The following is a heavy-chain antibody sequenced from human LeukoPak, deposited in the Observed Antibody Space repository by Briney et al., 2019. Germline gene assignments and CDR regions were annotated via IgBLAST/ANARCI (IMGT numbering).Heavy chain of an antibody. D-gene: IGHD3-10*01. CDR3: AKDRNGSGSYSYYFDY. V-gene: IGHV3-30*02. Sequence: PGGSLRLSCAASGFTFSSYGMHWVRQAPGKGLEWVAFIRYDGSNKYYADSVKGRFTISRDNSKNTRYLQMNSLRAEDTAVYYCAKDRNGSGSYSYYFDYWGQGTLVTVSS. CDR1: GFTFSSYG. J-gene: IGHJ4*02. CDR2: IRYDGSNK.